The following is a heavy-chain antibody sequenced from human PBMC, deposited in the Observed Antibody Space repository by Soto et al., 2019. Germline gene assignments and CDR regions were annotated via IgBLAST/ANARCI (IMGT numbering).Heavy chain of an antibody. Sequence: SETLSLTCSVSGGSISGYYWSWIRQAPGKGLEWIGYVYDTGSTSYNPSLQSRVTISVDTSKKQFSLSLRLVTAADTAVYFCARSIAVPSSHIDHWGQGTRVTVS. D-gene: IGHD6-6*01. V-gene: IGHV4-59*01. CDR3: ARSIAVPSSHIDH. CDR2: VYDTGST. J-gene: IGHJ4*02. CDR1: GGSISGYY.